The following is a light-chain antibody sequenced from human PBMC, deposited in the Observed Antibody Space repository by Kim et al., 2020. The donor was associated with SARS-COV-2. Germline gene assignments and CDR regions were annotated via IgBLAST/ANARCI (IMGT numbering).Light chain of an antibody. CDR3: AAWDDSLSGHVV. CDR2: RSN. CDR1: SSNIGSNY. Sequence: QPVLTQPPSASGTPGQRVTISCSGSSSNIGSNYVYWYQQLPGTAPKLLIYRSNQRPSGVPDRFSGSKSGTSASLAISGLRSEDEADYYCAAWDDSLSGHVVFGRGTKLTVL. V-gene: IGLV1-47*01. J-gene: IGLJ2*01.